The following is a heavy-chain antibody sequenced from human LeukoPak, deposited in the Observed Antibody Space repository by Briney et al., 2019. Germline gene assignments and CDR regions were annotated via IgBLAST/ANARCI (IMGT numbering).Heavy chain of an antibody. V-gene: IGHV4-59*12. J-gene: IGHJ4*02. CDR3: ARVLYSSSRYFDY. D-gene: IGHD6-6*01. CDR2: IYYSGST. Sequence: SETLSLTCTVSGGSISSYYWSWIRQPPGKGLEWIGYIYYSGSTNYNPSLKSRVTISVDTSKNQFSLRLSSVTAADTAVYYCARVLYSSSRYFDYWGQGTLVTVSS. CDR1: GGSISSYY.